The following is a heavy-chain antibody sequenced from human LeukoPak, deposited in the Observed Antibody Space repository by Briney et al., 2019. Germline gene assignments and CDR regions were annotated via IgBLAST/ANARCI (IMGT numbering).Heavy chain of an antibody. CDR2: IYYSGST. CDR3: ARDPGSHNSSGWYDC. J-gene: IGHJ5*01. Sequence: SETLSLTCTVSGGSITSRAYYWGWFRQPPGKGLEWIGSIYYSGSTYYNPSLKSRVTISVDTSKKQFSLRLSSVTAADTAVYYCARDPGSHNSSGWYDCWGQGTLVTVSS. V-gene: IGHV4-39*07. CDR1: GGSITSRAYY. D-gene: IGHD6-19*01.